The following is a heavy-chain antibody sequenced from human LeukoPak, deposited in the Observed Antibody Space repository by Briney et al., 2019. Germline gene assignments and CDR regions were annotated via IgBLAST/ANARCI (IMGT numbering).Heavy chain of an antibody. CDR2: IDPSDSYT. Sequence: GESLKISCKGSGYSFTSYWISWVRRMPGKGLEWMGRIDPSDSYTNYSPSFQGQVTISADKSISTAYLQWSSLKASDTAMYYCARSYPSEAAFDIWGQGTMVTVSS. CDR3: ARSYPSEAAFDI. J-gene: IGHJ3*02. CDR1: GYSFTSYW. D-gene: IGHD1-26*01. V-gene: IGHV5-10-1*04.